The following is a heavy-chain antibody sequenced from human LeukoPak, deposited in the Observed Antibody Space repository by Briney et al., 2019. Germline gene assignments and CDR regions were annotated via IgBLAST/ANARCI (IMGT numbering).Heavy chain of an antibody. J-gene: IGHJ2*01. CDR2: IYSGGST. D-gene: IGHD2-21*01. CDR1: GFTVSSNY. V-gene: IGHV3-53*01. Sequence: GGSLRLSCAASGFTVSSNYMSWVRQAPGKGLEWVSVIYSGGSTYYADSVKGRFTISRDNSKNTLYLQMNSLRAEDTAVYYCGRHQAPAYCGGDCYSNWYFDLWGRDTLVTVSS. CDR3: GRHQAPAYCGGDCYSNWYFDL.